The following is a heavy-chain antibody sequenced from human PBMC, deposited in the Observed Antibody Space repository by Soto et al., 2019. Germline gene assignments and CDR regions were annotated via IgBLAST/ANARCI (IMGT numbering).Heavy chain of an antibody. CDR1: GFTFSDHY. V-gene: IGHV3-72*01. J-gene: IGHJ6*03. D-gene: IGHD4-17*01. CDR2: TRNKANSYTT. Sequence: EVQLVESGGGLVQPGVSLRLSCAASGFTFSDHYMDWVRQAPGKGLEWVGRTRNKANSYTTEYAASVKGRFTISRDDSKNSLYLQMNSLKTEDTAVYYCARTVPHPHDYGGTGGAHYYYYYMYVWGKGTTVTVSS. CDR3: ARTVPHPHDYGGTGGAHYYYYYMYV.